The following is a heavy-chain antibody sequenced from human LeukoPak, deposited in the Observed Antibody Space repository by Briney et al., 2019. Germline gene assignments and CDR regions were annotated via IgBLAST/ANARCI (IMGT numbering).Heavy chain of an antibody. D-gene: IGHD3-10*01. CDR2: MNPNSGNT. J-gene: IGHJ4*02. CDR1: GYTFTSYD. Sequence: GASVKVSCKASGYTFTSYDINWVRQATGQGLEWMGWMNPNSGNTGYAQKFQGRVTMTRNTSISTAYMELSSLRSEDTAVYYCAGAELLWFGELVDYWGQGTLVTVSS. CDR3: AGAELLWFGELVDY. V-gene: IGHV1-8*01.